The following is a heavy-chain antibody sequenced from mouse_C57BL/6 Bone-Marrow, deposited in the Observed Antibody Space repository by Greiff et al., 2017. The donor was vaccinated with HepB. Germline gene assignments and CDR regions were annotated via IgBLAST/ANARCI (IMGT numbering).Heavy chain of an antibody. J-gene: IGHJ1*03. CDR3: ARPVVLTTVVDWYFDV. V-gene: IGHV1-75*01. CDR2: IFPGSGST. CDR1: GYTFTDYY. Sequence: QVQLQQSGPELVKPGASVKISCKASGYTFTDYYINWVKQRPGQGLEWIGWIFPGSGSTYYNEKFKGKATLTVDKSSSTAYMLLSSLTSEDSAVYFCARPVVLTTVVDWYFDVWGTGTTVTVSS. D-gene: IGHD1-1*01.